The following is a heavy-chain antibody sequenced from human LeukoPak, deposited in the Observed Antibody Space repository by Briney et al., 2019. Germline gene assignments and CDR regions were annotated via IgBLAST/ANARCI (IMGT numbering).Heavy chain of an antibody. V-gene: IGHV3-30*18. Sequence: PGGSLRLSCAASGFIISSYGMHWVRQAPGKGLEWVALISYDGSNKYYADSLKGRFTISRDNSKNTLYLQMNSLRAEDTALYYCAKDDTPGYSDGYFDCWGQGTLVTVSS. CDR1: GFIISSYG. J-gene: IGHJ4*02. CDR2: ISYDGSNK. D-gene: IGHD5-18*01. CDR3: AKDDTPGYSDGYFDC.